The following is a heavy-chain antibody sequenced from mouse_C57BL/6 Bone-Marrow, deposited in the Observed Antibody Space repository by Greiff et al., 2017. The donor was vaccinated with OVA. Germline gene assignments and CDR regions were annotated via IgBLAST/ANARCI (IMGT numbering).Heavy chain of an antibody. Sequence: EVKLVESGGGLVKPGGSLKLSCAASGFTFSDYGMHWVRQAPEKGLEWVAYISRGSSTIYYADTVKGRSTITRDNAKNTIFLQMTSLRSEDTAVYYCAREDYEWYFDVWGTGTAVTVSS. D-gene: IGHD2-4*01. V-gene: IGHV5-17*01. J-gene: IGHJ1*03. CDR3: AREDYEWYFDV. CDR2: ISRGSSTI. CDR1: GFTFSDYG.